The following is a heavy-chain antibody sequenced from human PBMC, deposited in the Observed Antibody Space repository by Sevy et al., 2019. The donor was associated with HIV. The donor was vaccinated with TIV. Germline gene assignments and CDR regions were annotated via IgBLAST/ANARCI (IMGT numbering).Heavy chain of an antibody. CDR1: GFTFDDYA. D-gene: IGHD6-13*01. CDR2: ISWNSGSI. V-gene: IGHV3-9*01. Sequence: GGSLRLSCAASGFTFDDYAMHWVRQAPGKGLEWVSGISWNSGSIGYADSVKGRFTISRDNAKNSLYLQMNSLRAEDTALYYCAKDNQSSWYGRVAVDIWGQGTMVTVSS. CDR3: AKDNQSSWYGRVAVDI. J-gene: IGHJ3*02.